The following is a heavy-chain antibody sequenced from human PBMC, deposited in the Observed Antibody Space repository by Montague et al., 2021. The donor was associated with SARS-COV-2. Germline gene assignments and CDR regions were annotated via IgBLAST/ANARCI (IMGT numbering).Heavy chain of an antibody. D-gene: IGHD3-9*01. CDR1: GFTFSNSP. V-gene: IGHV3-23*03. J-gene: IGHJ5*02. CDR2: IHSAGRGT. CDR3: AKVGDILTGYSLINLDA. Sequence: SLRLSCAASGFTFSNSPMSWVRQAPGKGLDLVSVIHSAGRGTYYADSVQGRFTISRDNLKNTVYLQMNSLRDVDTALYYCAKVGDILTGYSLINLDAWGQGTLVVVSS.